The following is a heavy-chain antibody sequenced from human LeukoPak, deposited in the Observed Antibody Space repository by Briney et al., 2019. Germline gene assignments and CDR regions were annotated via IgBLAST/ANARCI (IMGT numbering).Heavy chain of an antibody. Sequence: PGGPLRLSCAVSGFTVSNNYMSWVRQAPGKGLEWVSIIYSGGSTYYADSVKGRFTISRDNSKNTLYLQMNSLRAEDTAVYYCAKMGRDGYYYYGMDVWGQGTTVTVSS. CDR3: AKMGRDGYYYYGMDV. CDR1: GFTVSNNY. J-gene: IGHJ6*02. V-gene: IGHV3-53*01. CDR2: IYSGGST. D-gene: IGHD1-26*01.